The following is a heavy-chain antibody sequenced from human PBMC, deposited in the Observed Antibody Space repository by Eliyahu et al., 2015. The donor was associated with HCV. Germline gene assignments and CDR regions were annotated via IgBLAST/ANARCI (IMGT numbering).Heavy chain of an antibody. CDR2: XNHSGST. V-gene: IGHV4-34*01. CDR3: ARGRITMVQGVITPYGHDKKGRWFDP. J-gene: IGHJ5*02. CDR1: GGSFSGXX. D-gene: IGHD3-10*01. Sequence: QVQLQQWGAGLLKPSETLSLTCAVYGGSFSGXXXXWIRQPPGKGLEWIGEXNHSGSTKYNPSLKSRVTISVDTSKNQFSLKLSSVTAADTAVYYCARGRITMVQGVITPYGHDKKGRWFDPWGQGTLVTVSS.